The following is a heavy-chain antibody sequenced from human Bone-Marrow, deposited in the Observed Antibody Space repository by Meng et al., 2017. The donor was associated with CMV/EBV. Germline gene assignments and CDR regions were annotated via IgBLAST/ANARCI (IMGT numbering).Heavy chain of an antibody. CDR3: ARTLWFAESLGG. CDR2: INPSGGST. Sequence: ASVKVSCKASGYTFTSYYIHWVRQAPGQGLEWMGIINPSGGSTSYAQKFQGRVTMTRDTSTSTVYMEVSSLRSEDTAVYYCARTLWFAESLGGWGQGTLVTVSS. D-gene: IGHD3-10*01. J-gene: IGHJ4*02. V-gene: IGHV1-46*01. CDR1: GYTFTSYY.